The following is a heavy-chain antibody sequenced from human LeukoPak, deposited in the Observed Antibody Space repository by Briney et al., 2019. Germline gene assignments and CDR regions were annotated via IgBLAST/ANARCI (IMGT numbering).Heavy chain of an antibody. J-gene: IGHJ4*02. CDR2: ISDGGTPV. CDR3: ARDFRSSSWYIGDY. CDR1: GFTFSNYS. Sequence: GGSLRLSCAASGFTFSNYSMTWVRLAPGKGLEWISYISDGGTPVYYADSVEGRFTVSRDNKKNSLYLQMNSLRADDTAVYYCARDFRSSSWYIGDYWGQGAQVTVSP. D-gene: IGHD6-13*01. V-gene: IGHV3-48*01.